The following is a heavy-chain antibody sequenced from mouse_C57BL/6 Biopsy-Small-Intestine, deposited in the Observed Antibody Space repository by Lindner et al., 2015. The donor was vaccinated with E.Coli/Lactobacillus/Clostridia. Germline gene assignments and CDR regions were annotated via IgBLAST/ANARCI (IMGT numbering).Heavy chain of an antibody. Sequence: VQLQESGAELVRPGASVKLSCTASGFNIKDDYMHWVKQRPEQGLECIGWIGPESGVSEYASKFQGKATITADTSSNTAYLQVSSLTSEDTAVYYCTTGRNYYFDYWGQGTTLTVSS. CDR2: IGPESGVS. CDR1: GFNIKDDY. V-gene: IGHV14-4*01. J-gene: IGHJ2*01. CDR3: TTGRNYYFDY.